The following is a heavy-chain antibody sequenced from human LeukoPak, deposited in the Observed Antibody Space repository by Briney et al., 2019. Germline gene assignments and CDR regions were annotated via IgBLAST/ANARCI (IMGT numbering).Heavy chain of an antibody. J-gene: IGHJ6*02. CDR2: INTNTGNP. CDR3: ARSYSSSWYYYYYGMDV. V-gene: IGHV7-4-1*02. Sequence: ASVKVSCKASGYTFTSYAMNWVRQAPGQGLEWMGWINTNTGNPTYAQGFTGRFVFSLDTSVSTAYLQISSLKAEDTAVYYCARSYSSSWYYYYYGMDVWGRGTTVTVSS. D-gene: IGHD6-13*01. CDR1: GYTFTSYA.